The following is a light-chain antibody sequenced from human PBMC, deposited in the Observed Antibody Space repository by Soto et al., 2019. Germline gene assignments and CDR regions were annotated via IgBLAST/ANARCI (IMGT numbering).Light chain of an antibody. Sequence: QSALTQPASVSGSPGQSITISCTGTSSDIGGYKYVSWYQQHPGKAPKLMIFEVSNRPSGVSNRFSGSKSGNTASLTISGLQADVEADYYCSSYTSSGTLVVFGGGTKVTVL. J-gene: IGLJ2*01. CDR3: SSYTSSGTLVV. CDR1: SSDIGGYKY. V-gene: IGLV2-14*01. CDR2: EVS.